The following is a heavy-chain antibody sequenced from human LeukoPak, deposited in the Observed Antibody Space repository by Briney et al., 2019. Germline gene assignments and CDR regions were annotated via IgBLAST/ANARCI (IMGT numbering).Heavy chain of an antibody. J-gene: IGHJ4*02. V-gene: IGHV4-59*08. Sequence: KTSETLSLTCTVSGGSVSNYYWSWIRQPPGKGLEYIGDIYYSGSTNYNPSLKSRVTISVDTSKNQFSLKLSSVTAADTAVYYCARLPYSSGWIDYWGRGTLVTASS. CDR3: ARLPYSSGWIDY. D-gene: IGHD6-19*01. CDR1: GGSVSNYY. CDR2: IYYSGST.